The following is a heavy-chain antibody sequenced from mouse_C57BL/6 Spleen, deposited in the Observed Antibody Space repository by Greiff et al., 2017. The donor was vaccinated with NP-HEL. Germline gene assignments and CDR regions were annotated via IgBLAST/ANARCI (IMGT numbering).Heavy chain of an antibody. CDR3: AERALGTTYYFDY. V-gene: IGHV1-66*01. D-gene: IGHD2-3*01. J-gene: IGHJ2*01. Sequence: QVQLQQSGPELVKPGASVKISCKASGYSFTSYYIHWVKQRPGQGLEWIGWIYPGSGNTKYNEKFKGKATLTADTSSSTAYMQLSSLTSEDSAVYYCAERALGTTYYFDYWGQGTTLTVSS. CDR1: GYSFTSYY. CDR2: IYPGSGNT.